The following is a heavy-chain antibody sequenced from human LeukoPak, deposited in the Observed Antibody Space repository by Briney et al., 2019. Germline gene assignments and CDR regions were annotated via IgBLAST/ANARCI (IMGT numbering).Heavy chain of an antibody. D-gene: IGHD1-7*01. CDR3: ARDGPQLELLDY. CDR2: ISYDGSNK. CDR1: GFTFSSYG. Sequence: GGSLRLSCAASGFTFSSYGMHWVRQAPGKGLEWVAVISYDGSNKYYADSVKGRFTISRDNSKNTLYLQMNSLRAEDTAVYYCARDGPQLELLDYWGQGTLVTVSS. J-gene: IGHJ4*02. V-gene: IGHV3-30*03.